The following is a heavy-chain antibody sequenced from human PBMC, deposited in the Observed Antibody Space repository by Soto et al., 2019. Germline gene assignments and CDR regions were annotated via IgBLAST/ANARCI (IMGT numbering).Heavy chain of an antibody. CDR1: GFIVSSNY. J-gene: IGHJ4*02. Sequence: EVRLVESGGGLVQPGGSLRLSCAASGFIVSSNYMTWVRQAPGKGLEWVSLLYSGGATHYAASVKGRFTISSHSSLNTLFLQMNSLITEDTATYYCLRGRYGSQIHWGQGTKVTVSS. CDR2: LYSGGAT. V-gene: IGHV3-53*04. CDR3: LRGRYGSQIH. D-gene: IGHD3-10*01.